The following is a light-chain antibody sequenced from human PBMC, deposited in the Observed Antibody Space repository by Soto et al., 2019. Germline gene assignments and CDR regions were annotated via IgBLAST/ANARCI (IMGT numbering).Light chain of an antibody. CDR2: DND. CDR3: QVWDGTSEHVV. V-gene: IGLV3-21*02. J-gene: IGLJ2*01. Sequence: SYELTQTPSVSVAPGQTAIITCAGNNIGIKYEHWYQQKPGQAPVLVVHDNDDRPSGIPERFSGSKSGDMATLTINRVEAGDEAEYYCQVWDGTSEHVVFGGGTQLTVL. CDR1: NIGIKY.